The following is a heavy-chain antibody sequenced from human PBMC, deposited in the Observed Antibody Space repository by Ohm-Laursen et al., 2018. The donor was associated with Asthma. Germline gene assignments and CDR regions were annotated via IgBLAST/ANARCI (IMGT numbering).Heavy chain of an antibody. Sequence: SDTLSLTCPVSGGSVSSGSYYWSWIRQPPGKGLEWIGYVFDCGSTHYNPSLKSRVTMSLDMSKNQFSLKLSSVTAADTAVYYCARVRFYETGAYFETFDPWGQGTLVTVSS. CDR1: GGSVSSGSYY. D-gene: IGHD3-22*01. CDR3: ARVRFYETGAYFETFDP. V-gene: IGHV4-61*01. J-gene: IGHJ5*02. CDR2: VFDCGST.